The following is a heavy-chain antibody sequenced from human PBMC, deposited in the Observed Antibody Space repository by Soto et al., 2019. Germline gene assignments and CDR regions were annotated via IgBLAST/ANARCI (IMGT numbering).Heavy chain of an antibody. V-gene: IGHV1-8*01. CDR1: GYTFTSYD. J-gene: IGHJ3*02. CDR2: MNPNSGNT. D-gene: IGHD3-22*01. CDR3: ARGYYYYDSSGYYGYAFDI. Sequence: QVQLVQSGAEVKKPGASVKVSCKASGYTFTSYDINWVRQAPGQRLEWMGWMNPNSGNTGYAQKFQGRVTMTRNTSISTAYMEMSSLRSEDTALYYCARGYYYYDSSGYYGYAFDIWGQGTMVTVSS.